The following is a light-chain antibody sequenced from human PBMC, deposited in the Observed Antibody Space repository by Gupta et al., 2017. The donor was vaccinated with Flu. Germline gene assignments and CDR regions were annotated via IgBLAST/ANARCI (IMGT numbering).Light chain of an antibody. V-gene: IGKV2-28*01. CDR1: QSLLHGNGHNY. CDR3: MQALQTPPT. Sequence: DIVMTQSPVSLPVTPGEPASISCRSSQSLLHGNGHNYLDWYVQKPGQSPQPLIYLGSNRASGVPDRFRGGGSGTDFTLEISRVEAEDVGVYYCMQALQTPPTFSGGTMVEIK. CDR2: LGS. J-gene: IGKJ4*01.